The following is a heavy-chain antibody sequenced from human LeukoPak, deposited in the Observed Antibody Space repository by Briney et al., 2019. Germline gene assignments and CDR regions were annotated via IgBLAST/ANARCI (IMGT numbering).Heavy chain of an antibody. CDR1: GYTFTGYY. CDR3: ATNRQIMILGVVIMPAFDI. V-gene: IGHV1-2*02. CDR2: INPNSGGT. Sequence: ASVKVSCKASGYTFTGYYMHWVRQAPGQGLEWMGWINPNSGGTKYAQKFQGRVTMTEDTSTDTAYMELSSLRSEDTAVYYCATNRQIMILGVVIMPAFDIWGQGTMVTVSS. D-gene: IGHD3-3*01. J-gene: IGHJ3*02.